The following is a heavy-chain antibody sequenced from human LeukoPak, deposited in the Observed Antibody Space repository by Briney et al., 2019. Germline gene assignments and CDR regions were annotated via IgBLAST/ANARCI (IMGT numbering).Heavy chain of an antibody. Sequence: GGCLRLSCRGSGFRFGGYALSWVRQAPGKGLEWVGFIRCKASSGTSEYAASVEGRFTISRDDSNSIAYLQMNSLKTEDTAVYFCVRESVRDYYFDYWGREPWSPSP. CDR2: IRCKASSGTS. CDR3: VRESVRDYYFDY. D-gene: IGHD3-10*02. V-gene: IGHV3-49*04. J-gene: IGHJ4*02. CDR1: GFRFGGYA.